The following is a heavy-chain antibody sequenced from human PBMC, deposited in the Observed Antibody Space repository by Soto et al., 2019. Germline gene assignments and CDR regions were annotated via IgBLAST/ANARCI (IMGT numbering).Heavy chain of an antibody. J-gene: IGHJ6*02. Sequence: PGGSLRLSCAGRGFTFNMFSLNWVRQAPGKGLEWVSSISGDARTIHYSDSVKARFTISRDNPRNSLFLQMNSLRAEDTAIYYCARDFQQLVRGYYAYPMDVWGRGTSVTVSS. CDR2: ISGDARTI. CDR3: ARDFQQLVRGYYAYPMDV. V-gene: IGHV3-21*04. D-gene: IGHD6-6*01. CDR1: GFTFNMFS.